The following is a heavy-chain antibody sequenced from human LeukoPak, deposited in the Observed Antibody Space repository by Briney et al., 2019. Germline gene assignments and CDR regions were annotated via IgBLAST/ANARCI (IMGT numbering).Heavy chain of an antibody. J-gene: IGHJ6*02. V-gene: IGHV4-4*07. D-gene: IGHD4-17*01. CDR2: IYTSGST. CDR1: GGSISSYY. Sequence: ASETLSLTCTVSGGSISSYYWSWIRQPAGKGLEWIGRIYTSGSTNYNPSLKSRVTMSVDTSKNQFSLNLSSVTAADTAVYYCARCGDLTRPYYYYCMDVWGQGTTVTVSS. CDR3: ARCGDLTRPYYYYCMDV.